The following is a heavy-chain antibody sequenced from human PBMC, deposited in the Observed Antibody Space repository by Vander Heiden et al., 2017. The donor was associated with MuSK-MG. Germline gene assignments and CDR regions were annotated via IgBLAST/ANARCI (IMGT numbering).Heavy chain of an antibody. CDR2: INSGGST. J-gene: IGHJ4*02. V-gene: IGHV3-53*01. CDR3: ARAELEPYYFDY. CDR1: GFTVSSNY. Sequence: EASLVLSGGGLVQPGRSLRLSCAASGFTVSSNYMRWVRQAPGKGLGWVSVINSGGSTDYADSVKGRFTISRDNSKNTLYLQRNSLRAEGTAVYYCARAELEPYYFDYWGQGTLVTVSS. D-gene: IGHD1-1*01.